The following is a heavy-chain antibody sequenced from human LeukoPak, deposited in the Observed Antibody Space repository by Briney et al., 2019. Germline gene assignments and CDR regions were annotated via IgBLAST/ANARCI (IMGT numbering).Heavy chain of an antibody. Sequence: GGSLRLSCAASGFTFSSYSMNWVRQAPGKGLEWVSSISSSSSYIYYADSVKGRFTISRDNAKNSLYLQMNSLGAADTAVYDCARESIGGYDYYWGQGTLVTVSS. J-gene: IGHJ4*02. V-gene: IGHV3-21*01. CDR3: ARESIGGYDYY. D-gene: IGHD5-12*01. CDR1: GFTFSSYS. CDR2: ISSSSSYI.